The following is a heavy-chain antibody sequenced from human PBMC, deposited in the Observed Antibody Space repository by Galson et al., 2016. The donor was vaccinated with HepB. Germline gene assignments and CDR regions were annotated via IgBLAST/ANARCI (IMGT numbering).Heavy chain of an antibody. Sequence: SETLSLTCTVSGGSISSSSYYWGWVRQPPGKGLEWIGTIYYGGTTYYNPSLKSRVTISVDTSKNHFSLNLTSVTAADTAVYYCASSTRLQLWFAWHYWGQGTLVIVSS. J-gene: IGHJ4*02. D-gene: IGHD5-18*01. V-gene: IGHV4-39*02. CDR2: IYYGGTT. CDR3: ASSTRLQLWFAWHY. CDR1: GGSISSSSYY.